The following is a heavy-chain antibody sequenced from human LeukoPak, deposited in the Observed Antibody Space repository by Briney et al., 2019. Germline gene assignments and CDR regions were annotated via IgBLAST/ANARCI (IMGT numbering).Heavy chain of an antibody. V-gene: IGHV1-2*02. CDR1: GYTFTGYY. J-gene: IGHJ4*02. Sequence: ASVKVSCKASGYTFTGYYMHWVRQAPGQGLEWMGWINPNSGGTNYAQKFQGRVTMTRDTSISTAYMELSRLRSDDTAVYYCARPNSYGYPHYFDYWGQGTLVTVSS. CDR2: INPNSGGT. CDR3: ARPNSYGYPHYFDY. D-gene: IGHD5-18*01.